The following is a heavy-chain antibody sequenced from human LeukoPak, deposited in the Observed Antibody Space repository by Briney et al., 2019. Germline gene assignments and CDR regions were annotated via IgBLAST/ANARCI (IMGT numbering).Heavy chain of an antibody. CDR3: ASSPGLGYCSGGSCFGWFDP. V-gene: IGHV3-7*03. D-gene: IGHD2-15*01. CDR1: GFTFRSSW. CDR2: IKQDGSEK. J-gene: IGHJ5*02. Sequence: GGSLRLSCAASGFTFRSSWISWVRQAPGKGLEWVANIKQDGSEKYYVDSVKGRFTISRDNAKNSLYLQMNSLRAEDTAVYYCASSPGLGYCSGGSCFGWFDPWGQGTLVTVSS.